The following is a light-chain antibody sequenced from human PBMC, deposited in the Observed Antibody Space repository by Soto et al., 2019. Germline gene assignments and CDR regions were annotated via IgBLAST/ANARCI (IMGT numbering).Light chain of an antibody. V-gene: IGKV3-11*01. CDR1: QSLSSSY. J-gene: IGKJ5*01. Sequence: IVLTQSPFTVSLSPGERATLSCRASQSLSSSYLAWYQQKPGQAPRLLIYDASNRATGIPARFSGSGSGTDFTLTISSLEPEDFAVYYCQQRSNWPRGFGQGTRLENK. CDR3: QQRSNWPRG. CDR2: DAS.